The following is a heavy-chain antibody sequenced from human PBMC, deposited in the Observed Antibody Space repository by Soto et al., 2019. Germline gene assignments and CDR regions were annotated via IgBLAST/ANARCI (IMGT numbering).Heavy chain of an antibody. Sequence: ASVKVSCKASGGTFSSYAISWVRQAPGQGLEWMGGIIPIFGTTNYAQKFQGRVTITGDESTSTAYMELSRLRSDDTAVYYCARVGGYGYEYYFDYWGQGTLVTVSS. CDR1: GGTFSSYA. V-gene: IGHV1-69*13. CDR3: ARVGGYGYEYYFDY. J-gene: IGHJ4*02. D-gene: IGHD5-12*01. CDR2: IIPIFGTT.